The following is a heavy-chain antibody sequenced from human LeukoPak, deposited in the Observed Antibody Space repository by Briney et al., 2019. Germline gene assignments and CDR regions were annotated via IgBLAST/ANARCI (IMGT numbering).Heavy chain of an antibody. Sequence: PSETLSLTCTVSGNSISSGDYYWSWIRQPPGKGLEWIGEINHSGSTNYNPSLKSRVTISVDTSKNQFSLKLSSVTAADTAVYHCARVAAGGLYYYMDVWGKGTTVTVSS. D-gene: IGHD6-13*01. J-gene: IGHJ6*03. CDR3: ARVAAGGLYYYMDV. V-gene: IGHV4-39*07. CDR1: GNSISSGDYY. CDR2: INHSGST.